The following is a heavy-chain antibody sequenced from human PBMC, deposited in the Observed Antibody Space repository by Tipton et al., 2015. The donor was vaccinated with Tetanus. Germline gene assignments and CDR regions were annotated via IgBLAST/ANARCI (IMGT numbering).Heavy chain of an antibody. D-gene: IGHD3-3*01. CDR2: NSYSGRT. J-gene: IGHJ4*02. V-gene: IGHV4-61*08. Sequence: TLSLTCPVSGGSVRGGDYQWNWIREPPGKGLEWLAYNSYSGRTNSNYSLKSRIPISRDTSKNQFSLRLSSATAADSAVYYCAGANYESSKKGPSDSWGQGTLVIVSS. CDR1: GGSVRGGDYQ. CDR3: AGANYESSKKGPSDS.